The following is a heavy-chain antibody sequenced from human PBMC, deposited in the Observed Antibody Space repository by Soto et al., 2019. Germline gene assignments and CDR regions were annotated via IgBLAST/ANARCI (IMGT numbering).Heavy chain of an antibody. D-gene: IGHD5-12*01. CDR1: GGTFSSYT. J-gene: IGHJ4*02. CDR2: IIPILGIA. V-gene: IGHV1-69*02. Sequence: QVQLVQSGAEVKKPGSSVKVSCKASGGTFSSYTISWVRQAPGQGLEWMGRIIPILGIANYAQKFQGRVTIPADKSTSTAYMELSSLRSEDTAVYYCARVLGVDGYDSDYFDYWGQGTLVTVSS. CDR3: ARVLGVDGYDSDYFDY.